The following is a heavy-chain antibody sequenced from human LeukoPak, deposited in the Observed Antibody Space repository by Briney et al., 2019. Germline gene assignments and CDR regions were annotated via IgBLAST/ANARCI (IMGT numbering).Heavy chain of an antibody. J-gene: IGHJ6*02. Sequence: PSETLSLTCTVSGGSISSYYWSWIRQPPGKGLEWIGYIYYSGSTNYNPSLKSRVTISVDTSKNQFSLKLSSVTAADTAVYYCARHYPPGYSSGWSYYYYGMDVWGQGTTVTVSS. CDR3: ARHYPPGYSSGWSYYYYGMDV. CDR1: GGSISSYY. V-gene: IGHV4-59*08. CDR2: IYYSGST. D-gene: IGHD6-19*01.